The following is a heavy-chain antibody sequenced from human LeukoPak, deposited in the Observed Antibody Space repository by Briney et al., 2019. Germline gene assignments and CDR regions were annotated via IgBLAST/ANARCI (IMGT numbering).Heavy chain of an antibody. V-gene: IGHV4-34*01. Sequence: SETPSLTCAVYGGSFSGYYWSWIRQPPGKGLEWIGEINHSGSTNYNPSLKSRVTISVDTSKNQFSLKLSSVTAADTAVYYCARRGYYYDSSGYSRGQYYFDYWGQGTLVTVSS. CDR1: GGSFSGYY. D-gene: IGHD3-22*01. J-gene: IGHJ4*02. CDR3: ARRGYYYDSSGYSRGQYYFDY. CDR2: INHSGST.